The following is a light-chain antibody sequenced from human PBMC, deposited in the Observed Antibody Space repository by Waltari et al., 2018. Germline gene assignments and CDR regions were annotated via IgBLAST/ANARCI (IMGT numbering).Light chain of an antibody. Sequence: SYELTQPPSVSVSPGQTARITCSGDALPKESAYWYQQKPGQAPVLVIYKDTERATGIHGRFSGSSSGKTVTLIISGVQAEDEADYYGQSGDYSRSYVVLGGGTKLTVL. V-gene: IGLV3-25*03. CDR2: KDT. CDR1: ALPKES. CDR3: QSGDYSRSYVV. J-gene: IGLJ3*02.